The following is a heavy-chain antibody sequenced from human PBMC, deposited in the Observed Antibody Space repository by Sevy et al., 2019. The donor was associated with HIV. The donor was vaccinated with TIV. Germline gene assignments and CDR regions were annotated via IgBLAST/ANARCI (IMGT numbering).Heavy chain of an antibody. J-gene: IGHJ4*02. Sequence: SETLSLTCTVSGGSISSGGYYWSWIRQHPGKGLEWIGYIYYSGSTYYNPSLKSRVTISVDTSKNQFSLKLSSVTAADTAVYYCARANSITMVRGVISNFDYWGQGILVTVSS. CDR1: GGSISSGGYY. V-gene: IGHV4-31*03. CDR3: ARANSITMVRGVISNFDY. D-gene: IGHD3-10*01. CDR2: IYYSGST.